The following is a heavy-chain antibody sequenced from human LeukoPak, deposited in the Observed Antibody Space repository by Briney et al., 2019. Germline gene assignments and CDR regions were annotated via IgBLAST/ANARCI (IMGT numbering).Heavy chain of an antibody. CDR2: INPKRGVT. CDR1: GYTFTDYY. V-gene: IGHV1-2*02. CDR3: ARERNYGDYGNAFDV. J-gene: IGHJ3*01. Sequence: ASVKVSCKPSGYTFTDYYIHWMRQAPEQGLEGMGWINPKRGVTTYAQQFQGRVTMTRDTSITTAYMELSRLRSDDTTIYYCARERNYGDYGNAFDVWGQGTKVTVSS. D-gene: IGHD4-17*01.